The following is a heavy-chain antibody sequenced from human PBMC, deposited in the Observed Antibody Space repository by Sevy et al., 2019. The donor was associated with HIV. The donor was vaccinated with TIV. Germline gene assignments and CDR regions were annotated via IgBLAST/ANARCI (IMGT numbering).Heavy chain of an antibody. CDR3: AIVGLRYFSGSSVYQGDWFDP. V-gene: IGHV1-24*01. J-gene: IGHJ5*02. CDR2: SDPQHGET. Sequence: ASVKVSCKVSGYTLTELSMHWLRQAPGKGLEWMGNSDPQHGETIYAQNFQGRVTMTEDTSTDTAFMELSSLTSEDTALYYCAIVGLRYFSGSSVYQGDWFDPWGQGTLVTVSS. CDR1: GYTLTELS. D-gene: IGHD2-15*01.